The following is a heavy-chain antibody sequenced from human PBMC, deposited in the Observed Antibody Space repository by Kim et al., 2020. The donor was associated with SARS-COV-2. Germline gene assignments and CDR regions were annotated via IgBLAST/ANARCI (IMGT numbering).Heavy chain of an antibody. J-gene: IGHJ4*02. Sequence: SETLSLTCTVSDDSISSGNSYWTWIRQPAGKGLEWIGRIYTSGSTNYNPSLKSRVTISVDTSKNQFSLKLTSVTAADTAVYYCAREVLVIPTALSQSLYFDCWGQGTLVTVSS. D-gene: IGHD2-2*01. CDR1: DDSISSGNSY. V-gene: IGHV4-61*02. CDR2: IYTSGST. CDR3: AREVLVIPTALSQSLYFDC.